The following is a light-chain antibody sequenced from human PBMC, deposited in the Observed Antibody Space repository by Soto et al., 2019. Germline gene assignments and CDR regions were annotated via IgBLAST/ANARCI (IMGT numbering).Light chain of an antibody. J-gene: IGLJ1*01. CDR1: SSNIGNNY. CDR2: DNN. CDR3: GTWDSSLCARDV. V-gene: IGLV1-51*01. Sequence: QSVLTQPPSVSAAPGQKVTISCSGSSSNIGNNYVSWYQQLPGTAPKLLIYDNNKRPSGIPDRFSGSKSGTSATLGITGLQTGDEADYYCGTWDSSLCARDVLGNGTKLT.